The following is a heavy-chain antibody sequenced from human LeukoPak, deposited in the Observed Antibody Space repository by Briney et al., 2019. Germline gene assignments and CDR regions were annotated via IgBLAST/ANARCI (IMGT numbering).Heavy chain of an antibody. J-gene: IGHJ4*02. CDR1: GYSFTDYY. D-gene: IGHD3-10*01. V-gene: IGHV1-2*02. CDR3: ARGREIHGGSDTKLDDY. Sequence: GASVKASCKASGYSFTDYYMHWVRQAPGQGLEWMGWISPRSGDTSYAQKFQGRVTMTRDTSINTVDMDLSGLTSDDTAVFYCARGREIHGGSDTKLDDYWGQGTLVTVSS. CDR2: ISPRSGDT.